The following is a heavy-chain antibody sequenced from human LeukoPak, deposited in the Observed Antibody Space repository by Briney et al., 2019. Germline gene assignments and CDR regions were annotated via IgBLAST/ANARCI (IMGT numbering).Heavy chain of an antibody. CDR3: AIVCPSCPLDAFDI. J-gene: IGHJ3*02. Sequence: SVKVSCKASGGTFSSYAISWVRQAPGPGLEWMGGIIPIFCTANYAQKFQGRATITADESTSTAYMDLSSLRSEDTAVYYCAIVCPSCPLDAFDIWGQGTMVTVSS. V-gene: IGHV1-69*13. CDR2: IIPIFCTA. D-gene: IGHD2-2*01. CDR1: GGTFSSYA.